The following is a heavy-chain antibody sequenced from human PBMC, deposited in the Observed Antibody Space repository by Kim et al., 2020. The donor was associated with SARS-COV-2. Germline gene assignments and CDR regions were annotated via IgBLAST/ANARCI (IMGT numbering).Heavy chain of an antibody. J-gene: IGHJ6*02. D-gene: IGHD3-10*01. V-gene: IGHV3-48*03. Sequence: GGSLRLSCAASGFTFSSYEMNWVRQAPGKGLEWVSYISSSGSTIYYADSVKGRFTISRDNAKNSLYLQMNSLRAEDTAVYYCARVRATMVPFYYYGMDVWGQGTTVTVSS. CDR3: ARVRATMVPFYYYGMDV. CDR2: ISSSGSTI. CDR1: GFTFSSYE.